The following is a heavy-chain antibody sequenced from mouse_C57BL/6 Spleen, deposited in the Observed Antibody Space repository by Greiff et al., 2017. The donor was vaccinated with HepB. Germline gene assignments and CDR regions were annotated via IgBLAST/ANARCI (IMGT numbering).Heavy chain of an antibody. Sequence: QVQLQQSGAELVKPGASVKMSCKASGYTFTSYWITWVKQRPGQGLEWIGDINPNNGGTIYNQKFKGKATLTVDKSSSTAYMELRSLTSEDTAVYYCARRGDYYGYSFDYWGQGTTLTVSS. CDR3: ARRGDYYGYSFDY. CDR1: GYTFTSYW. CDR2: INPNNGGT. D-gene: IGHD1-1*01. V-gene: IGHV1-55*01. J-gene: IGHJ2*01.